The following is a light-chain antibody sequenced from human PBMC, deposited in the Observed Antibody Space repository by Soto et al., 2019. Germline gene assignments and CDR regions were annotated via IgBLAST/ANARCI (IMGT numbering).Light chain of an antibody. Sequence: EIVLTQSPGTLSLSPEERATLSCRASQSVASSYLAWYQQKPGQAPRLLIHGASTRATGLPGRFSGSGSGTEFTLTISSLQSEDFAVYFCQQSNNWPKTFGQGTKV. J-gene: IGKJ1*01. CDR1: QSVASSY. CDR2: GAS. V-gene: IGKV3D-15*01. CDR3: QQSNNWPKT.